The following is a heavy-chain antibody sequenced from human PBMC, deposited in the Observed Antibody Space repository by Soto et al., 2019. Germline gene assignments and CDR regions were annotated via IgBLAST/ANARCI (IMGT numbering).Heavy chain of an antibody. CDR1: GFTFSSYA. D-gene: IGHD3-22*01. J-gene: IGHJ3*02. V-gene: IGHV3-23*01. CDR2: ISGSGGGT. CDR3: ANDDTRITMISDAFDI. Sequence: GGSLRLSCAASGFTFSSYAMSWVRQAPGKGLEGVSAISGSGGGTYYADSVKGRFTISRDNSKNTLYLQMNSLRAEDTAVYYCANDDTRITMISDAFDIWGQGTMVTVSS.